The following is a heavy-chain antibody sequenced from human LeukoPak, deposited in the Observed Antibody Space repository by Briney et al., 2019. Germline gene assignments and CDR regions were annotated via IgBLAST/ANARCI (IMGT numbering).Heavy chain of an antibody. CDR2: ISWNSGSI. Sequence: GGSLRLSCAASGFTFDGYAMHWVRQAPGKGLEWASGISWNSGSIGYADSVKGRFTISRDNAKNSLYLQMNSLRAEDTALYYCAGKGIAGTSGWFDPWGQGTLVTVSS. CDR1: GFTFDGYA. V-gene: IGHV3-9*01. J-gene: IGHJ5*02. D-gene: IGHD1-7*01. CDR3: AGKGIAGTSGWFDP.